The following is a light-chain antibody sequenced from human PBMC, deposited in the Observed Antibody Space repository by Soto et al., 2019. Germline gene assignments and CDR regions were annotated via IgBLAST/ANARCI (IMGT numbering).Light chain of an antibody. CDR2: DVS. V-gene: IGLV2-11*01. CDR3: CSYAGSYTEV. Sequence: QSALTQPRSVSGSPGQSVTISCTGTSSDVGGYNYVSWYQQHPGKAPKLMIYDVSKRPSGVPDRFSGPKSGNTASLTISGLQAEDEADYYCCSYAGSYTEVFGGGTKLTVL. CDR1: SSDVGGYNY. J-gene: IGLJ3*02.